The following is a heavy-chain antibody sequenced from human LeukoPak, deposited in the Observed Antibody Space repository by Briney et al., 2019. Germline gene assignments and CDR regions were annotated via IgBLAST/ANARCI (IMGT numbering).Heavy chain of an antibody. J-gene: IGHJ6*02. V-gene: IGHV3-33*01. CDR1: GFTFSSYG. Sequence: GGSLRLSCAASGFTFSSYGMHWVRQAPGKGLEWVAVIWYDGSNKYYADSVKGRFSISRDNSKNTLYLQMNSLRAEDTAVYYCARDNGEQSSGYHYYGMDVWGQGTTVTVSS. D-gene: IGHD3-22*01. CDR2: IWYDGSNK. CDR3: ARDNGEQSSGYHYYGMDV.